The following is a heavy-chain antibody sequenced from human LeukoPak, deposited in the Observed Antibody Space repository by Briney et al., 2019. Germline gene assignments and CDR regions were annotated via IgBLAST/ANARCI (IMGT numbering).Heavy chain of an antibody. Sequence: PGGSLRLSCAASGFTFSSYAMCWVRQAPGKGLEWVSAISGSGGSTYYADSVKGRFTISRDNSKNTLYLQMNSLRAEDTAVYYCAKNYAQSAYYYYGMDVWGQGTTVTVSS. CDR2: ISGSGGST. V-gene: IGHV3-23*01. J-gene: IGHJ6*02. CDR1: GFTFSSYA. D-gene: IGHD1-7*01. CDR3: AKNYAQSAYYYYGMDV.